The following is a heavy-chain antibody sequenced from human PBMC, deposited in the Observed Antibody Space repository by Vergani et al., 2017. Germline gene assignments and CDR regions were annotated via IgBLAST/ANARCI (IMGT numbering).Heavy chain of an antibody. CDR3: ARSRDGYTTRVFDY. D-gene: IGHD5-24*01. CDR1: GFSLSTSGMC. J-gene: IGHJ4*02. V-gene: IGHV2-70*01. CDR2: IDWDDDK. Sequence: QVTLRESGPALVKPTQTLTLTCTFSGFSLSTSGMCVSWIRQPPGKSLEWLALIDWDDDKYYSTSLKTRLTISKDTSKNQVVLTMTNMDPVDTATYYCARSRDGYTTRVFDYWGQGTLVTVSS.